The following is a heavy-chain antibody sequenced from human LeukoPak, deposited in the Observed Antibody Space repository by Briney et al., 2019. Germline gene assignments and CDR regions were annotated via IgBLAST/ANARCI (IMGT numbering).Heavy chain of an antibody. Sequence: ASVKVSCKVSGYTLTELSMHWVRQAPGKGLEWMGGFYPEDGETIYAQKFQGRVTMTEDTSTDTAYMELSSLRSEDTAVYYCATVGYYDSSGYYNFDYWGQGTLVTVSS. CDR2: FYPEDGET. D-gene: IGHD3-22*01. CDR1: GYTLTELS. J-gene: IGHJ4*02. V-gene: IGHV1-24*01. CDR3: ATVGYYDSSGYYNFDY.